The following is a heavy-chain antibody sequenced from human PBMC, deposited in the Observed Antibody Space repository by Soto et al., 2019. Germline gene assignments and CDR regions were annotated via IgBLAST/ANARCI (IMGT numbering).Heavy chain of an antibody. CDR2: ISGSGGST. CDR3: AKGKVVVRLVGNGNGPFDY. V-gene: IGHV3-23*01. CDR1: GFTFSSYA. J-gene: IGHJ4*02. D-gene: IGHD3-22*01. Sequence: GGSLRLSCAASGFTFSSYAMSWVRQAPGKGLEWVSAISGSGGSTYYADSVKGRFTISRDNSKNTLYLQMNSLRAEDTAVYYCAKGKVVVRLVGNGNGPFDYWGQGTLVTVSS.